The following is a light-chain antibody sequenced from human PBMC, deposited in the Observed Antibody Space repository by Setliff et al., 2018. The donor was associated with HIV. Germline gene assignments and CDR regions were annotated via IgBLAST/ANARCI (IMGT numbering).Light chain of an antibody. J-gene: IGLJ1*01. CDR1: SSDIGAYSY. Sequence: SALTQPASVSGSPGQSITISCTGTSSDIGAYSYVSWFQHHPGKAPRLMIYAVNNRPSGVSDRFSGSKSDNTASLTISGLQAEDEADYYCCSNTGSNTYVFGTGTKVTVL. V-gene: IGLV2-14*01. CDR3: CSNTGSNTYV. CDR2: AVN.